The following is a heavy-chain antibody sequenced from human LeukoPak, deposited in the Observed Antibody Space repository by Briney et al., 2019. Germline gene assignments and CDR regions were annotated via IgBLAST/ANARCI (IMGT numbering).Heavy chain of an antibody. Sequence: SQTLSLTCAVSGGSISSGGYSWSWIRQPPGKGLEWLGYIYHSGSTYYNPSLKSRVTISVGRSKNQFSLKLSSVTAADTAVYYCARYCSSTSCSFFDYWGQGTLVTVSS. CDR2: IYHSGST. V-gene: IGHV4-30-2*01. CDR3: ARYCSSTSCSFFDY. D-gene: IGHD2-2*01. J-gene: IGHJ4*02. CDR1: GGSISSGGYS.